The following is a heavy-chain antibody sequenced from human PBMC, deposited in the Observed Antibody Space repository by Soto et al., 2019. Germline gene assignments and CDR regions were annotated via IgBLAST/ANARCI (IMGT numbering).Heavy chain of an antibody. CDR2: INSDGSST. CDR3: ARDGITIFGDYYFDY. Sequence: GGALSLSCADSVVTFSSYWMHWFRQAPVKGLVWVSRINSDGSSTSYADSVKGRFTISRDNAKNTLYLQMNSLRAEDTAVYYCARDGITIFGDYYFDYWGQGTLVTVSS. D-gene: IGHD3-3*01. V-gene: IGHV3-74*01. CDR1: VVTFSSYW. J-gene: IGHJ4*02.